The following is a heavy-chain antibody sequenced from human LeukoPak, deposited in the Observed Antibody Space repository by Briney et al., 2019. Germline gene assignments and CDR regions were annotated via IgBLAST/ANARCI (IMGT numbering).Heavy chain of an antibody. CDR3: ARGVPVSWGGYYFDS. CDR1: GVSMGAYY. J-gene: IGHJ4*02. D-gene: IGHD3-10*01. CDR2: VYYRGIT. V-gene: IGHV4-59*01. Sequence: SETLSLTCTVSGVSMGAYYWSWIRQPPGKGLEWIGYVYYRGITNYNPSLQSRVTISMDTSKNQFSLNLNSVTATDTALSFCARGVPVSWGGYYFDSWGQGTLVTVSS.